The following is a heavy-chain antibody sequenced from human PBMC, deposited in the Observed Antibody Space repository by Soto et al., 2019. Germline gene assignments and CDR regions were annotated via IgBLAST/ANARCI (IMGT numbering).Heavy chain of an antibody. J-gene: IGHJ5*01. CDR2: IYYSGRT. V-gene: IGHV4-30-4*01. Sequence: SETLSLTCSVSGGSISSPDYYWSWIRQPPGKGLEWIGYIYYSGRTYFNPSLKSRLTISVDTTENQFSLKLRSVTAADAAVYYCARERVWGESDSWGQGTLVTVSS. CDR1: GGSISSPDYY. CDR3: ARERVWGESDS. D-gene: IGHD3-16*01.